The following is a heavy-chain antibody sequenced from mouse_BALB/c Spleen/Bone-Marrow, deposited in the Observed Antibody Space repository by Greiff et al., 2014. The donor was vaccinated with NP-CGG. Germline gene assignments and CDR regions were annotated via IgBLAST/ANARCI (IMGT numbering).Heavy chain of an antibody. Sequence: DVQLQESGAELVKPGASVKLSCTASGFNIKDTFMHWMKQRPEQGLEWNGRIDPANGITKYDPKFQGKATITTDTSSNTAYLQLSSRTSEDDAVDYSASSGNYEGGAMDYWGQGTSVTVAS. J-gene: IGHJ4*01. D-gene: IGHD2-1*01. CDR3: ASSGNYEGGAMDY. V-gene: IGHV14-3*02. CDR2: IDPANGIT. CDR1: GFNIKDTF.